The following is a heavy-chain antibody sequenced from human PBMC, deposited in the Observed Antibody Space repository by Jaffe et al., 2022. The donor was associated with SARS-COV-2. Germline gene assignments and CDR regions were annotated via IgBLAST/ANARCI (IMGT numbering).Heavy chain of an antibody. J-gene: IGHJ6*02. CDR2: ISWNSGQT. D-gene: IGHD6-19*01. CDR3: VKDTGSGWPNYSDYAMDV. CDR1: GFRFDDYA. Sequence: EVQLVESGGNLIQPGRSLRLSCAASGFRFDDYALHWVRQAPGKGLEWVSGISWNSGQTDYADSVKGRFIISRDNANNSLYLQMNSLRVEDTALYYCVKDTGSGWPNYSDYAMDVWGQGTTVTVSS. V-gene: IGHV3-9*01.